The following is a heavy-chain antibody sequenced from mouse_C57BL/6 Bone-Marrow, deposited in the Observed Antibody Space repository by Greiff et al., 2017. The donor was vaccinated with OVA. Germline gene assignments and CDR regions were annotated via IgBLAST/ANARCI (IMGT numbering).Heavy chain of an antibody. V-gene: IGHV5-12*01. J-gene: IGHJ4*01. CDR3: ARQGSSGSYYYAMDY. D-gene: IGHD3-2*02. CDR2: ISNGGGST. Sequence: EVKLVESGGGLVQPGGSLKLSCAASGFTFSDYYMYWVRQTPEKRLEWVAYISNGGGSTYYPDTVKGRFTISRDNAKNTLYLQMSRLKSEDTAMYYCARQGSSGSYYYAMDYWGQGTSVTVSS. CDR1: GFTFSDYY.